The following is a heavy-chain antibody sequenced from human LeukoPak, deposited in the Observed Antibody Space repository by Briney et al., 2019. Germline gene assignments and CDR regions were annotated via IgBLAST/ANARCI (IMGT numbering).Heavy chain of an antibody. D-gene: IGHD3-10*01. J-gene: IGHJ4*02. Sequence: GGSLRLSRAASGFTFSSYSMNWVRQAPGKGLEWVSYISSSSSTIYYADSVKGRFTISRDNAKNSLYLQMSSLRTEDTALYYCAKEDLPYGSGSYSFDYWGQGTLVTVSS. CDR1: GFTFSSYS. CDR2: ISSSSSTI. V-gene: IGHV3-48*01. CDR3: AKEDLPYGSGSYSFDY.